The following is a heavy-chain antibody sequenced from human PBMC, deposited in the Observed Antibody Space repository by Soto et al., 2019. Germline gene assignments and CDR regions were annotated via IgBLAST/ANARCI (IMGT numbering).Heavy chain of an antibody. D-gene: IGHD2-2*01. V-gene: IGHV1-18*01. CDR1: GYTFTSYG. Sequence: ASVKVSCKASGYTFTSYGISWVRQAPGQGLEWMGWISAYNGNTNYAQKLQGRVTMTTDTSTSTAYMELRSLRSDDTAVYYCAREGDIVLVPAAMPHSHYWGQGPLLTVSS. J-gene: IGHJ4*02. CDR3: AREGDIVLVPAAMPHSHY. CDR2: ISAYNGNT.